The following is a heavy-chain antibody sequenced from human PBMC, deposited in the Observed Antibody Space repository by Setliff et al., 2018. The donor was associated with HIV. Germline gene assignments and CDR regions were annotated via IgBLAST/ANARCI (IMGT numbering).Heavy chain of an antibody. CDR1: GVSINSNRYY. Sequence: PSETLSLTCTVSGVSINSNRYYWGWIRQPPGKGLEWIGSIFYSGTTHYNASLQSRVTISEDTSRNQFSLSLKSVTAADTAVYYCARTLYDDYAFDYWGQGTLVTVSS. CDR2: IFYSGTT. CDR3: ARTLYDDYAFDY. D-gene: IGHD4-17*01. J-gene: IGHJ4*02. V-gene: IGHV4-39*07.